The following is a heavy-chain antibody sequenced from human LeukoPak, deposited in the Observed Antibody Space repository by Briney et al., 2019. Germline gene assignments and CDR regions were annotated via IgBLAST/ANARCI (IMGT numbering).Heavy chain of an antibody. CDR2: INPNSGGT. CDR1: GYTFTGHY. J-gene: IGHJ5*02. V-gene: IGHV1-2*02. Sequence: ASVKVSCKASGYTFTGHYMHWVRQAPGQGLEWMGWINPNSGGTNYAQKFQGRVTMTRDTSITTAYMELSRLGSDDTAVYYCARETMASEYTGGWNNIDPWGQGTLVTVSS. D-gene: IGHD6-19*01. CDR3: ARETMASEYTGGWNNIDP.